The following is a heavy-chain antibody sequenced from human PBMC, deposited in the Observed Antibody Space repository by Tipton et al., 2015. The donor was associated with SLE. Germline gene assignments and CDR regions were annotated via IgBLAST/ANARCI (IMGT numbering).Heavy chain of an antibody. CDR2: IRSRNSNYET. Sequence: SLRLSCAASGFTFGSYWMDWVRQAPGKGLEWVGRIRSRNSNYETTFAASVSGRLTISRDDSKNTAYLQMTSLKIEDSAVYYCTARTSSGPRLFDYWGQGTLVTVSS. D-gene: IGHD2-15*01. CDR1: GFTFGSYW. V-gene: IGHV3-73*01. J-gene: IGHJ4*02. CDR3: TARTSSGPRLFDY.